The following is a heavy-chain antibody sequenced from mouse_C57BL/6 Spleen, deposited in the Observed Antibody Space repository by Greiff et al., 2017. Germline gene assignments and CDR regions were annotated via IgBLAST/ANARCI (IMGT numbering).Heavy chain of an antibody. J-gene: IGHJ2*01. CDR3: ARKSGNYGYFDD. CDR2: INPNNGGT. Sequence: VQLQQSGPELVKPGASVKISCKASGYTFTDYYMNWVKQSHGKSLEWIGDINPNNGGTSYNQKFKGKATLTVDKSSSTAYMELRSLTSEDSAVYYCARKSGNYGYFDDWGQGTTLTVSS. D-gene: IGHD2-10*02. V-gene: IGHV1-26*01. CDR1: GYTFTDYY.